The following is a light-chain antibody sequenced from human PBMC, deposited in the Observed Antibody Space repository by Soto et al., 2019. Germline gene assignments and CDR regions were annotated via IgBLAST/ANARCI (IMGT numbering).Light chain of an antibody. J-gene: IGLJ1*01. CDR2: DVS. CDR1: SSDVGGYNY. CDR3: SSYTSSSLYV. V-gene: IGLV2-14*01. Sequence: QPASVSGSPGQSITISCTGTSSDVGGYNYVSWYQQHPGKAPKLMIYDVSNQPSGVSNRFSGSKSGNTASLTISGLQAEDEADYYCSSYTSSSLYVFGTGTKLTVL.